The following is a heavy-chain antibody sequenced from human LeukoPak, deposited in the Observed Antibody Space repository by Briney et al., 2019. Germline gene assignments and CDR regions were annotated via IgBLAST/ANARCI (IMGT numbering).Heavy chain of an antibody. V-gene: IGHV3-23*01. D-gene: IGHD6-19*01. J-gene: IGHJ4*02. CDR2: ISVSGGST. CDR3: AKRIAVAGPYFDY. CDR1: GFTFSNSA. Sequence: GGSLRLSSSASGFTFSNSAMHWVRQAPGKGLGWVSDISVSGGSTYYADSVKGRFTISRDNSENTLYLQMTSLRAEDTAVYYCAKRIAVAGPYFDYWGQGTLVTVSS.